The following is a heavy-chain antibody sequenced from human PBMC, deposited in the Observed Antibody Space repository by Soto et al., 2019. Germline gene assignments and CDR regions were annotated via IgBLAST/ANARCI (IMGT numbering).Heavy chain of an antibody. CDR2: INSDGSST. J-gene: IGHJ6*01. D-gene: IGHD6-13*01. CDR1: GFTFSSYW. CDR3: ARDRGIAAAGFASYYYYGMDD. V-gene: IGHV3-74*01. Sequence: GGSLRLSCAASGFTFSSYWMHWVRQAPGKGLVWVSRINSDGSSTSYADSVKGRFTISRDNAKNTLYLQMNSLRAEDTAVYYCARDRGIAAAGFASYYYYGMDDWGQGTTVTVSS.